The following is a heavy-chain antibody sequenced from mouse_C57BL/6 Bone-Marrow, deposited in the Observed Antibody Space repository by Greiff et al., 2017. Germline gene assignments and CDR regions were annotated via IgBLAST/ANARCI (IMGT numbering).Heavy chain of an antibody. V-gene: IGHV1-7*01. CDR3: AYKYDWYFDV. CDR2: IYPSTGYT. J-gene: IGHJ1*01. Sequence: ESGAELAKPGASVKMSCKASGYTFTSYWMHWVKQRPGQGLEWIGYIYPSTGYTEYNQKFKDKATLTADKSSSTAYMQLSSLTSEDSAVYYCAYKYDWYFDVWGAGTTVTVSS. CDR1: GYTFTSYW. D-gene: IGHD2-14*01.